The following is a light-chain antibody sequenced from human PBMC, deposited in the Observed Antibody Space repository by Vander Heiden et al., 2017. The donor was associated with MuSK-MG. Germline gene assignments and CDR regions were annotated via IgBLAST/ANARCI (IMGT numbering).Light chain of an antibody. J-gene: IGLJ1*01. CDR2: YDS. Sequence: SYVLTQSPSLSVAPGKTASITWGGNNIGTKSVHWYQQKPGQAPVLVIYYDSDRPSGIPERFSGSNPGNTATLTISRVEAGDEADYYCQVWDNSSDHYVFGTGTKVTVL. V-gene: IGLV3-21*04. CDR1: NIGTKS. CDR3: QVWDNSSDHYV.